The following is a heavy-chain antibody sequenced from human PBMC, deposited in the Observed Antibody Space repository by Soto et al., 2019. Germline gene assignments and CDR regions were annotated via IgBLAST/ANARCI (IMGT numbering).Heavy chain of an antibody. J-gene: IGHJ4*02. CDR2: ISHDGSNT. CDR3: AKDRLAGGFDY. Sequence: GGSLRLSCAASGFTFSSYGMHWVRQAPGKGLEWVAVISHDGSNTYYADSVKGRFTISRDNSKNTLYLQMNSLRADDTAVYYCAKDRLAGGFDYWGQGTLVTVSS. CDR1: GFTFSSYG. V-gene: IGHV3-30*18. D-gene: IGHD3-16*01.